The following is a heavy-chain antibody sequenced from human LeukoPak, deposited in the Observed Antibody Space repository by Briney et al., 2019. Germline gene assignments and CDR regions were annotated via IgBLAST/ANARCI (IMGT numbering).Heavy chain of an antibody. Sequence: PGGPLRLSCAASGFTFNNYAMTWVRQAPGKGLEWVSAISGSGGSTYYADSVQGRFSISRDNSRNTLYLQMSSLRAEDTAVYYCAKGRQQQLVTYFDYWGQGTLVTVSS. CDR3: AKGRQQQLVTYFDY. J-gene: IGHJ4*02. CDR2: ISGSGGST. D-gene: IGHD6-13*01. CDR1: GFTFNNYA. V-gene: IGHV3-23*01.